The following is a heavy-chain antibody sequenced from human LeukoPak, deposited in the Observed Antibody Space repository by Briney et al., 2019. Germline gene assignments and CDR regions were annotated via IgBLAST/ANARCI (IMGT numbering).Heavy chain of an antibody. J-gene: IGHJ4*02. CDR2: IYHSGST. Sequence: PSETLSLTCTVSGYSISSGYYWGWIRQPPGKGLEWIGSIYHSGSTYYNPSLKSRVTISVDTSRNQFSLKLSSVTAADTAVYYCARVVRGRLPLDYWGQGTLVTVSS. CDR1: GYSISSGYY. CDR3: ARVVRGRLPLDY. D-gene: IGHD3-16*01. V-gene: IGHV4-38-2*02.